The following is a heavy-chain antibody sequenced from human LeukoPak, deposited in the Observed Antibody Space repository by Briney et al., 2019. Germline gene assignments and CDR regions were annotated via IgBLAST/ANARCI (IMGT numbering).Heavy chain of an antibody. CDR2: ISSSSSTI. V-gene: IGHV3-48*04. Sequence: GGSLRLSCAASGFTFSSYSMNWVRQAPGKGLEWVSYISSSSSTIYYADSVKGRFTISRDNAKNSLYLRMNSLRAEDTAVYYCARDGAAAGKNWFDPWGQGTLVTVSS. CDR3: ARDGAAAGKNWFDP. CDR1: GFTFSSYS. D-gene: IGHD6-13*01. J-gene: IGHJ5*02.